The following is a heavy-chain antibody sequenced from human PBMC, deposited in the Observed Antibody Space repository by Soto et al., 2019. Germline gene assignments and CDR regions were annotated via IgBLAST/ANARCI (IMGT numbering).Heavy chain of an antibody. Sequence: QVKLVQSGAEVKKPGASVKVSCKASGYTFTSYGISWVRQAPGQGLEWMGWISAYNGNTNYAQKLQGRVTMTTDTTTSTAYRELRSLRSDDTAVYYCAYFRIAATDPYGMNVWSQGTTVTVSS. CDR1: GYTFTSYG. CDR3: AYFRIAATDPYGMNV. CDR2: ISAYNGNT. J-gene: IGHJ6*02. V-gene: IGHV1-18*01. D-gene: IGHD6-13*01.